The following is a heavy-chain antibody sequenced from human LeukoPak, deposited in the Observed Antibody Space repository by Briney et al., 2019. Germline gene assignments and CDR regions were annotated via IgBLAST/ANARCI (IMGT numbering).Heavy chain of an antibody. CDR2: IWYDGSNK. J-gene: IGHJ3*02. V-gene: IGHV3-33*01. CDR1: GFTFSSYG. CDR3: ARDTALYDTSPDAFDI. Sequence: PGGSLRLSCAASGFTFSSYGMHWVRQAPGKGLEWVAVIWYDGSNKYYADSVKGRFTISRDNSKNTLYLQMNSLRAEDTAVYYCARDTALYDTSPDAFDIWGQGTMVTVSS. D-gene: IGHD3-3*01.